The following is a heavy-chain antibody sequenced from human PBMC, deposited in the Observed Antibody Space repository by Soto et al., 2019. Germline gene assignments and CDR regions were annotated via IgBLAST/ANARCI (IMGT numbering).Heavy chain of an antibody. D-gene: IGHD2-15*01. J-gene: IGHJ6*02. CDR1: GYSFTSYW. Sequence: EVQLVQSGAEVKKPGESLKISCKGSGYSFTSYWIGWVRQMPGKGLEWMGIIYPGDSDTRYSPSFQGQVTISADKSISNAYLQWSSQKASDTVMYYCARRGGVVRNFYHYYYGMDVWGQGTTVTVSS. CDR3: ARRGGVVRNFYHYYYGMDV. CDR2: IYPGDSDT. V-gene: IGHV5-51*01.